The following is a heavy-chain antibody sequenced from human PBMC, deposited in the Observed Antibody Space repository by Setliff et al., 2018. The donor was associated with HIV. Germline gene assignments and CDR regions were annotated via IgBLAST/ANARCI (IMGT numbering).Heavy chain of an antibody. CDR3: VREFSWSAFYFDS. D-gene: IGHD2-8*02. V-gene: IGHV1-18*01. CDR2: SHTYNGNV. J-gene: IGHJ4*02. CDR1: GGPFSNYA. Sequence: ASVKVSCKASGGPFSNYATSWVRQAPGQGLEWMGWSHTYNGNVNYARNFRGRVTMTTDASTSTAFMELYNLRSDDTAVYYCVREFSWSAFYFDSWGQGTLVTVSS.